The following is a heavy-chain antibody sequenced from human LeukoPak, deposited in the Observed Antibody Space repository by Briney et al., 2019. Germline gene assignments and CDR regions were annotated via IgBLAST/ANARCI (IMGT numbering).Heavy chain of an antibody. CDR1: GGTFSSYA. CDR2: IIPIFGTA. J-gene: IGHJ5*02. D-gene: IGHD6-13*01. CDR3: ARSVAAAGRGVDWFDP. Sequence: GASVKVSCKASGGTFSSYAISWLRQAPGQGLEWMGGIIPIFGTANYAQKFQGRVTITTDESTSTAYMELSSLRSEDTAVYYCARSVAAAGRGVDWFDPWGQGTLVTVSS. V-gene: IGHV1-69*05.